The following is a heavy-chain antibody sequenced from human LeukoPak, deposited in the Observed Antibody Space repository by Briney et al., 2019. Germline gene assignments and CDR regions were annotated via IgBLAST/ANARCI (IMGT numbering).Heavy chain of an antibody. CDR1: GGTFSSSA. J-gene: IGHJ4*02. CDR2: IIPLFGIA. CDR3: ARVEGLGATTVGFDY. V-gene: IGHV1-69*04. D-gene: IGHD1-26*01. Sequence: SVKVSCKASGGTFSSSAISWVRQAPGQGLEWMGRIIPLFGIANYAQKFRGRVTITADKSTSTAYMELSSLRSEDMAVYYCARVEGLGATTVGFDYWGQGTLVTVSS.